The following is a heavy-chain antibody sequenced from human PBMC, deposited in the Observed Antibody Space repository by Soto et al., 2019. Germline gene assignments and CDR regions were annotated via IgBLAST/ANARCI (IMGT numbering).Heavy chain of an antibody. V-gene: IGHV1-3*01. Sequence: ASVKVSCKASGYTFTSYAMHWVRQAPGQRLEWMGWINAGNGNTKYSQKFQGRVTITRDTSASTAYMELSSLRSEDTAVYYCARALITMVGGVLDYWGQGTLVTVSS. J-gene: IGHJ4*02. CDR2: INAGNGNT. CDR1: GYTFTSYA. CDR3: ARALITMVGGVLDY. D-gene: IGHD3-10*01.